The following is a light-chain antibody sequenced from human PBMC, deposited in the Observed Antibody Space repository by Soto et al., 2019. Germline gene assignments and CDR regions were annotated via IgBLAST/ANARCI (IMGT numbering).Light chain of an antibody. V-gene: IGLV3-1*01. CDR3: QAWDSSTANVV. J-gene: IGLJ2*01. CDR1: KLGDKY. Sequence: SYELTQPPSVSVSPGQTASITCSGDKLGDKYACWYQQKPGQSPVLVICQDSKRPSGIPERFSGSNSGNTATLTISGTQAMDEAVYYCQAWDSSTANVVFGGGTKLTVL. CDR2: QDS.